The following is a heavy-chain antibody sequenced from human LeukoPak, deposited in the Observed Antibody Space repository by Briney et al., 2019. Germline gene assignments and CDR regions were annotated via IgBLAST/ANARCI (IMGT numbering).Heavy chain of an antibody. CDR2: INHSGST. CDR3: ARVGGATVTTSYYYMDV. CDR1: GGSFSGYY. Sequence: SETLSLTCAVYGGSFSGYYWSWIRQPPGKGLEWIGEINHSGSTNYNPSLKSRVTISVDTSKNQFSLELSSVTAADTAVYYCARVGGATVTTSYYYMDVWGKGTTVTVSS. V-gene: IGHV4-34*01. D-gene: IGHD4-11*01. J-gene: IGHJ6*03.